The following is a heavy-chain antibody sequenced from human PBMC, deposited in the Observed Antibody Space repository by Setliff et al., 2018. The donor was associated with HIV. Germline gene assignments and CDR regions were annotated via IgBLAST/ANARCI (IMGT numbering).Heavy chain of an antibody. J-gene: IGHJ2*01. CDR3: ARDGLTVPYCGGDCYDWYFDR. CDR2: INAGNGNT. CDR1: GYTFTSYA. D-gene: IGHD2-21*02. Sequence: GASVKVSCKASGYTFTSYAMHWVRQAPGQRLEWMGWINAGNGNTKYSQKFQGRVTITRDTSASTAYMELSSLSSEDTAVYYCARDGLTVPYCGGDCYDWYFDRWGRGTLVT. V-gene: IGHV1-3*01.